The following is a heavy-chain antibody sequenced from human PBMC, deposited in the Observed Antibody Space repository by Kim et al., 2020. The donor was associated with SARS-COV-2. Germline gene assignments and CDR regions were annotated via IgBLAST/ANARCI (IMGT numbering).Heavy chain of an antibody. J-gene: IGHJ4*02. V-gene: IGHV7-4-1*02. D-gene: IGHD5-18*01. Sequence: AQGFTGLFVFSLDTSVSTAYLQISSLKAEDTAVYYCARDDHAMAVLFDYWGQGTLVTVSS. CDR3: ARDDHAMAVLFDY.